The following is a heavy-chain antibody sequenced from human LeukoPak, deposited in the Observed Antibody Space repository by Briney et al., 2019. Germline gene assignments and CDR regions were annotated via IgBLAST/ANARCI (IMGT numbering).Heavy chain of an antibody. Sequence: GGSLRLSCAASGFTFSDYAMTWVRQAPGKGLEWVSLISSGGRNTYYAGSVQGRFTISRDNSKNTLYLQMNSLRAEDTAVYYCAKENGAAVISHFDYWGQGTLVTVSS. CDR3: AKENGAAVISHFDY. J-gene: IGHJ4*02. CDR2: ISSGGRNT. D-gene: IGHD2-21*01. V-gene: IGHV3-23*01. CDR1: GFTFSDYA.